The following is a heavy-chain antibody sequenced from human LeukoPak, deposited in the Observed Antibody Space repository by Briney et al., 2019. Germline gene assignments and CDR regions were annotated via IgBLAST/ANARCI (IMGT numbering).Heavy chain of an antibody. CDR3: AGEPQFLNERDDGDAFDI. Sequence: SETLSLTCTVSGGSISSYYWSWLRQPPGKGLEWIGYIYYSGSTNYNPSLKSRVTISVDTSKNQFSLKLSSVTAADTAVYYCAGEPQFLNERDDGDAFDIWGQGTMVTVSS. D-gene: IGHD5-24*01. CDR2: IYYSGST. V-gene: IGHV4-59*01. J-gene: IGHJ3*02. CDR1: GGSISSYY.